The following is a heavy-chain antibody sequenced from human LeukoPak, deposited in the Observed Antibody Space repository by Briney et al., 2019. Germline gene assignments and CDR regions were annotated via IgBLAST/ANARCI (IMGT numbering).Heavy chain of an antibody. V-gene: IGHV4-38-2*02. CDR3: ARGITGRGRFDP. Sequence: SETLSLTCTVSGYSISSGYYWGWIRQPPGKGLEWIGSIYHSGSTYYNPSLKSRVTISVDTSKSQFFLNLSSLTAADTAVYYCARGITGRGRFDPWGQGTLVTVSS. CDR1: GYSISSGYY. D-gene: IGHD3-10*01. CDR2: IYHSGST. J-gene: IGHJ5*02.